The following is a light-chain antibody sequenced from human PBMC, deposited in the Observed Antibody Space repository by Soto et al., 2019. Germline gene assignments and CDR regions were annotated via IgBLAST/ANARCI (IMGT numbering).Light chain of an antibody. CDR2: DAS. CDR1: QDVSSK. J-gene: IGKJ1*01. V-gene: IGKV3D-15*01. Sequence: ELVVTQSPATLSASPGEIVTLSFRTSQDVSSKLAWYQQKAGQAPSLLIYDASTRATGTPARFSGSGSGTEFTLTISSLQPDDFATYYCQHYNSYSEAFGQGTKVDIK. CDR3: QHYNSYSEA.